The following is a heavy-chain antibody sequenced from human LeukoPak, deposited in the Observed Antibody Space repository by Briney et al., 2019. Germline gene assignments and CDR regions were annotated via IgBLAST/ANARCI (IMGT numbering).Heavy chain of an antibody. CDR3: ARARDGHINNWFDP. D-gene: IGHD5-24*01. J-gene: IGHJ5*02. CDR2: IYYSGST. Sequence: PSETLSLTCTVSGGSINSYYWSWLRQPPGKGVEWIGYIYYSGSTEYNPSLKSRVTISVDTSKNQFSLKMSSVTAADTAVYYCARARDGHINNWFDPWGQGTLVTVSS. CDR1: GGSINSYY. V-gene: IGHV4-59*01.